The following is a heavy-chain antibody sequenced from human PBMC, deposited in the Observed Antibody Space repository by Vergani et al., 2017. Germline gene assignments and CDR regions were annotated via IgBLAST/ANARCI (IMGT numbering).Heavy chain of an antibody. V-gene: IGHV4-30-4*01. Sequence: QVQLQESGPGLVKPSQTLSLTCTVSGGSINSDNYHWGWIRQHPGKGLEWIGYIYYSGSNYYNPSLKSRVSMSVDTSKNQFSLKLSSVTAADTAVYYCARGETRTDWFDPWGQGTLVTVSS. CDR2: IYYSGSN. J-gene: IGHJ5*02. CDR3: ARGETRTDWFDP. D-gene: IGHD3/OR15-3a*01. CDR1: GGSINSDNYH.